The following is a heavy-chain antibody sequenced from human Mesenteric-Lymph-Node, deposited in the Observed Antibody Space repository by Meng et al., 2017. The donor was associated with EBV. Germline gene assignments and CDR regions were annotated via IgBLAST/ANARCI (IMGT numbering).Heavy chain of an antibody. Sequence: QFQLVQSGAEVEKPGASVKGSCKASGYTFTSYYMHWVRQAPGQGLEWMGWINAYNGDTNYAQTLQGRVTMTTDTSTSTAYMELRSLRSDDTAVYYCARVEVGITSGDYWGQGTLVTVSS. V-gene: IGHV1-18*04. CDR2: INAYNGDT. D-gene: IGHD2-21*01. CDR1: GYTFTSYY. J-gene: IGHJ4*02. CDR3: ARVEVGITSGDY.